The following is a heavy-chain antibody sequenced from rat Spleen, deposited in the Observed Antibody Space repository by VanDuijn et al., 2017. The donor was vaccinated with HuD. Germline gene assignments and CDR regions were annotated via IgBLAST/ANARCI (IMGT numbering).Heavy chain of an antibody. Sequence: EVQLVESGGGLVQPGRSLKLSCAASGFTFSNYGMAWVRQAPTKGLEWVASISTGGGNTYYRDSVKGRFTISRDNAKSSLYLQMNSLKSEDTATYYCARQGIGITRDYVMDAWGQGASVIVSS. CDR1: GFTFSNYG. D-gene: IGHD1-5*01. CDR3: ARQGIGITRDYVMDA. J-gene: IGHJ4*01. CDR2: ISTGGGNT. V-gene: IGHV5S13*01.